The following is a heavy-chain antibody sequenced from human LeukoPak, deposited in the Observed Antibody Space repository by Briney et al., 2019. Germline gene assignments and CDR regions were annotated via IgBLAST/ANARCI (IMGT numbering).Heavy chain of an antibody. CDR2: ISAYNGNT. J-gene: IGHJ5*02. V-gene: IGHV1-18*01. Sequence: ASVTVSCTASGYTFTSYGISWVRQAPGQGLEWMGWISAYNGNTNYAQKLQGRVTMTTDTSTRTAYMELRSLSSDDTAVYYCAREVFTPIVGWFDPWGQGTLVTVSS. CDR3: AREVFTPIVGWFDP. CDR1: GYTFTSYG. D-gene: IGHD2-21*01.